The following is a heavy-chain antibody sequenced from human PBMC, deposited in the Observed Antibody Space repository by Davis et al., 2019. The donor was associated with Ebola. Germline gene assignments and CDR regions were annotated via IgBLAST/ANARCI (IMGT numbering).Heavy chain of an antibody. CDR3: AKDVLVAAAGTVYFDF. CDR1: GFAFSSNA. Sequence: PGGSLRLSCAASGFAFSSNAMHWVRQAPGKGLEWVSGISGSGRTTYFGSGETTYYADSVKGRFTISRDNSRNTLYLQMNSLRADDTALYYCAKDVLVAAAGTVYFDFWGQGTLVTVSS. J-gene: IGHJ4*02. V-gene: IGHV3-23*01. CDR2: ISGSGRTT. D-gene: IGHD6-25*01.